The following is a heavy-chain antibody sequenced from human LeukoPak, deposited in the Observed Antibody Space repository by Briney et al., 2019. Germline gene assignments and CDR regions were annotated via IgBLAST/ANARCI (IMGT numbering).Heavy chain of an antibody. V-gene: IGHV3-23*01. J-gene: IGHJ4*02. D-gene: IGHD1-26*01. Sequence: GGSLRLSCAASGFAFNTYGIHWVRQAPGKGLEWVSGFSGSGVGTYYADSVKGRFTISRDNSKNTLYLQMNSLRAEDTAVYYCAKVLSGSQDYWGQGTLVTVFS. CDR1: GFAFNTYG. CDR3: AKVLSGSQDY. CDR2: FSGSGVGT.